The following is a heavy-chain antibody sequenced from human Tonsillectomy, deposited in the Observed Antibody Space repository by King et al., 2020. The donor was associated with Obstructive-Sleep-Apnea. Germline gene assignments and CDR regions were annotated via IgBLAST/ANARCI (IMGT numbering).Heavy chain of an antibody. V-gene: IGHV1-46*01. Sequence: QLVQSGAEVKKPGASVKVSCKASGYTFTSYYMHWVRQAPGQGLEWMGIINPSGGSTSYAQKFQGRVTMTRDTSTSTVYMEMSSLRSEDTAVYYCARGQVGELLYVSDYYYYYGMDVWGQGTTVTVSS. CDR3: ARGQVGELLYVSDYYYYYGMDV. D-gene: IGHD3-10*01. CDR2: INPSGGST. J-gene: IGHJ6*02. CDR1: GYTFTSYY.